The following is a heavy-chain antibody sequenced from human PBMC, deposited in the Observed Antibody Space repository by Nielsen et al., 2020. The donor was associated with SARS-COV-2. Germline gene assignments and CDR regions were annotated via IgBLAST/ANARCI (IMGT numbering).Heavy chain of an antibody. CDR2: IFTNDEK. V-gene: IGHV2-26*01. D-gene: IGHD3-22*01. Sequence: SGPTLVKPTETLTLTCTVTGFSLSNARMGVSWIRQPPEKALEWLAHIFTNDEKSYSTSLKSRLTISKDTSKSQVVLTMTNMDPVDTATYYCARIRYYYDSSGYSYYFDYWGQGTRVTVSA. CDR3: ARIRYYYDSSGYSYYFDY. CDR1: GFSLSNARMG. J-gene: IGHJ4*02.